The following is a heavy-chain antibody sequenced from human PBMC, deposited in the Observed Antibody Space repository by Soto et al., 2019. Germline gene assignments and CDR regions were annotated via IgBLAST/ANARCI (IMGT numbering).Heavy chain of an antibody. V-gene: IGHV1-69*13. CDR3: ARVGPYYDSNSWSPEHAFDI. J-gene: IGHJ3*02. Sequence: GASVKVSCKASGGTFSSYAISWVRQAPGQGLEWMGGIIPIFGTANYAQKFQGRVTITADDSTSTAYMELSSLRSEDTAVYYCARVGPYYDSNSWSPEHAFDIWGQGTMVTVAS. D-gene: IGHD3-22*01. CDR2: IIPIFGTA. CDR1: GGTFSSYA.